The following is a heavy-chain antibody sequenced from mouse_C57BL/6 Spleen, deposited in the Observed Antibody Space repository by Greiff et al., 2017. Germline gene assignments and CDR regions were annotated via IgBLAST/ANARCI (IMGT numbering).Heavy chain of an antibody. Sequence: EVHLVESGGGLVKPGGSLKLSCAASGFTFSSYAMSWVRQTPEKRLEWVATISDGGSYTYYPDNVKGRFTISRDNAKNNLYLQRSHLKSEDTAMYYCAREDGNYLYYFDYWGQGTTLTVSS. D-gene: IGHD2-1*01. V-gene: IGHV5-4*01. CDR3: AREDGNYLYYFDY. J-gene: IGHJ2*01. CDR1: GFTFSSYA. CDR2: ISDGGSYT.